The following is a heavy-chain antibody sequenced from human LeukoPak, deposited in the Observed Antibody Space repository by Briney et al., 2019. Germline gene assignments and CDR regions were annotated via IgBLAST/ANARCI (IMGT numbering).Heavy chain of an antibody. V-gene: IGHV1-2*02. J-gene: IGHJ4*02. D-gene: IGHD1-26*01. CDR3: ARDLTTYSPDVVY. CDR1: GYTFTSYY. Sequence: ASVKVSCKASGYTFTSYYMHWLRQAPGPGLEWMGWIYPNSGDTHYAQNFQGRVTLTRDTSSSTVYMELRRLRSDDTAVYYCARDLTTYSPDVVYWGQGTLVTVSS. CDR2: IYPNSGDT.